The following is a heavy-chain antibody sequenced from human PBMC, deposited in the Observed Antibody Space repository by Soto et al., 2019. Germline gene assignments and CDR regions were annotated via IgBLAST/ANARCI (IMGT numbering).Heavy chain of an antibody. CDR2: ISTYNGET. J-gene: IGHJ5*02. CDR1: GYTFTNYG. Sequence: QVQLVQSGAEVKKPGASVKVSCKASGYTFTNYGITWVRQAPGQGLEWMGWISTYNGETKYAEKFQGRVTMTTDTSTSTVYMDLRSLRSDDTAIYYWARDIVIVPAAIGVWPNWFDPWGQGSLVTVSS. V-gene: IGHV1-18*01. CDR3: ARDIVIVPAAIGVWPNWFDP. D-gene: IGHD2-2*01.